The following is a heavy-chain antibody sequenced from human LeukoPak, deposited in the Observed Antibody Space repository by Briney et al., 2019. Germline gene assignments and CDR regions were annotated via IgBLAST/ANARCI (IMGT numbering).Heavy chain of an antibody. Sequence: GRSLRLSCAASGFTFSSYGMHWVRQAPGKGLEWVAVIWYDGSNKYYADSVKGRFTISRDNSKNTPYLQMNSLRAEDTAVYYCAREVAARPGRFDYWGQGTLVTVSS. CDR1: GFTFSSYG. CDR3: AREVAARPGRFDY. CDR2: IWYDGSNK. V-gene: IGHV3-33*01. J-gene: IGHJ4*02. D-gene: IGHD6-6*01.